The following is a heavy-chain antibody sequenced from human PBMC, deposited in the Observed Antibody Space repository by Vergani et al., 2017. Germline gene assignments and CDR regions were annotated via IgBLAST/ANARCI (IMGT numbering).Heavy chain of an antibody. J-gene: IGHJ6*02. CDR3: AKESGSYGAYGMDV. V-gene: IGHV3-9*01. D-gene: IGHD1-26*01. CDR1: GITFDDYA. Sequence: EVQLVESGGGLVQPGRSLRLSCAASGITFDDYAMHWVRQAPGKGLEWVSGISWNSGSIGYADSVKGRFTISRDNAKNSLYLQMNSLRAEDTALYYCAKESGSYGAYGMDVWGQGTTVTVSS. CDR2: ISWNSGSI.